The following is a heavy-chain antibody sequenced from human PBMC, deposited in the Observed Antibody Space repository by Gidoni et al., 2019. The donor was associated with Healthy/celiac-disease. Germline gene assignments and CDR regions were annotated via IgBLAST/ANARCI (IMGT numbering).Heavy chain of an antibody. CDR1: GGSISSYY. CDR3: ARDGHEIAAADYGMDV. V-gene: IGHV4-4*07. D-gene: IGHD6-13*01. J-gene: IGHJ6*02. Sequence: QVQLQESGPGLVKPSATLSLTCTVSGGSISSYYWSWIRQPAGKGLEWIGRIYTSGSTNYNPSLKSRVTMSVDTSKNQFSLKLSSVTAADTAVYYCARDGHEIAAADYGMDVWGQGTTVTVSS. CDR2: IYTSGST.